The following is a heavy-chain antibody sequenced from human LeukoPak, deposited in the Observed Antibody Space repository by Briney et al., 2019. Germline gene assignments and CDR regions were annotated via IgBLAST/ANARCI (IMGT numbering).Heavy chain of an antibody. CDR3: ARVDWSGPPGY. D-gene: IGHD3-3*01. J-gene: IGHJ4*02. V-gene: IGHV3-21*01. CDR1: GFTFSSYS. CDR2: ISSSSSYI. Sequence: GGSLRLSCAASGFTFSSYSMNWVRQAPGKGLEWVSSISSSSSYIYYADSVKGRFTISRDNAKNSLYLQMYSLRAEDTAVYYCARVDWSGPPGYWGQGTLVTVSS.